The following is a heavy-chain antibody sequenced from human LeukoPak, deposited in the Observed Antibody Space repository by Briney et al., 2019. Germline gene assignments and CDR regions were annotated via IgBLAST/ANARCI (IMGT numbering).Heavy chain of an antibody. J-gene: IGHJ4*02. D-gene: IGHD2-2*01. CDR3: ARDRRYCSSTSCRSFDY. CDR2: IKQDGSEK. V-gene: IGHV3-7*01. CDR1: GFTFSSYW. Sequence: GGSLGLSCAASGFTFSSYWMSWVRQAPGKGLEWVANIKQDGSEKYYVDSVKGRFTISRDNAKNSLYLQMNSLRAEDTAVYYCARDRRYCSSTSCRSFDYWGQGTLVTVSS.